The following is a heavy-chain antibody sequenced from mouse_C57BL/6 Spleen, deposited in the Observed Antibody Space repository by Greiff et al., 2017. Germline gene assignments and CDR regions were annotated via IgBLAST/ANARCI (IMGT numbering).Heavy chain of an antibody. D-gene: IGHD1-1*01. CDR2: IRNKANGYTT. CDR3: ARPVNYYGSEGWYFDV. CDR1: GFTFTDYY. V-gene: IGHV7-3*01. Sequence: EVKLMESGGGLVQPGGSLSLSCAASGFTFTDYYMSWVRQPPGKALEWLGFIRNKANGYTTEYSASVKGRFTISRDNSQSILYLQMNALRAEDSATYYWARPVNYYGSEGWYFDVWGTGTTVTVSS. J-gene: IGHJ1*03.